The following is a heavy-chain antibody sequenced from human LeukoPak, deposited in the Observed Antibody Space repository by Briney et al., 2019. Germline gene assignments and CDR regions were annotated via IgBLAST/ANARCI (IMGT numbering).Heavy chain of an antibody. V-gene: IGHV3-21*01. J-gene: IGHJ4*02. CDR2: ISSTDTYI. Sequence: GGSLRLSCAASGFTFSGYTMTWVRQAPGKGLEWVSSISSTDTYIYYAASQKGRFTISRDNAKNTLYLQMNSLRAEDTAVYYCAKEPAAGVPQDFWGQGTLVPVSS. CDR1: GFTFSGYT. D-gene: IGHD6-13*01. CDR3: AKEPAAGVPQDF.